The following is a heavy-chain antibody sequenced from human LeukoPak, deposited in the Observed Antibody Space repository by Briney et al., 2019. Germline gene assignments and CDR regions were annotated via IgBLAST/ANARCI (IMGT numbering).Heavy chain of an antibody. Sequence: GGSLRLSCVGSGFTFRSYAMSWVRQAPEKGLEFVSGIYENGGTTYYADSVKGRYSISSDNPKNPLYLQVTSLGAEGTAVYYCARDSTSGWLVPFDPWGQGALVPVSS. CDR3: ARDSTSGWLVPFDP. V-gene: IGHV3-23*01. CDR2: IYENGGTT. D-gene: IGHD6-19*01. CDR1: GFTFRSYA. J-gene: IGHJ5*02.